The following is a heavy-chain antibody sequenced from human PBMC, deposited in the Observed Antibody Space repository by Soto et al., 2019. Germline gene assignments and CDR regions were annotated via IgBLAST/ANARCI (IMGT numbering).Heavy chain of an antibody. D-gene: IGHD5-18*01. J-gene: IGHJ6*02. Sequence: GGSLRLSCAASGFTFSSYAMSWVRQPPGKGLEWVSAISGSGASTYYADSAKGRFTISTDNSKNTLYLQMNSLRAEDTAVYYCAKVGGYSTSGGMDVWGQGTTVTVSS. V-gene: IGHV3-23*01. CDR2: ISGSGAST. CDR1: GFTFSSYA. CDR3: AKVGGYSTSGGMDV.